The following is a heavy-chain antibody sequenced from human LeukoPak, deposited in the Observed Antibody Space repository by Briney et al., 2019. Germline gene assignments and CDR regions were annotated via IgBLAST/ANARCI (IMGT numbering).Heavy chain of an antibody. V-gene: IGHV1-8*01. CDR2: MNPNSGNT. CDR3: ARAPPPNTYYYDSSGYHDY. J-gene: IGHJ4*02. CDR1: GYTFTSYD. Sequence: ASVKVSCKASGYTFTSYDINWVRQATGQGLEWMGWMNPNSGNTGYAQKFQGRVTMTRNTSISTAYMELSSLRSEDTAVYYCARAPPPNTYYYDSSGYHDYWGQGTLVTVSS. D-gene: IGHD3-22*01.